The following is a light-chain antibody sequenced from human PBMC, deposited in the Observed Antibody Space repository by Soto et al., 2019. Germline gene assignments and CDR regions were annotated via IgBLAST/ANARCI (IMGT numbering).Light chain of an antibody. Sequence: DIQMTQSPSSLSASVGDRVTITCRASQSISSYLNWYQQKPGKAPKLLIYAESSLQSGVPSSVSGSGSGTDFTLTISSLQPEDFETYYCQQSYRTPISFGQGTRLEIK. CDR3: QQSYRTPIS. CDR2: AES. CDR1: QSISSY. J-gene: IGKJ5*01. V-gene: IGKV1-39*01.